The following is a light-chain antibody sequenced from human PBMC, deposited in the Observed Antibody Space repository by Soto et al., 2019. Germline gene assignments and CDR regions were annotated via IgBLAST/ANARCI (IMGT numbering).Light chain of an antibody. J-gene: IGKJ4*01. Sequence: EIVMTHSPATLSVSPGERATLSCRASQSVSSNLAWYQQKPGQAPRLLIYGASTRATGIPARFSGSGSETEFTLTISCQQCEDFAVYYCQQYNNWPPKVTFGGGTKVEIK. CDR3: QQYNNWPPKVT. CDR2: GAS. CDR1: QSVSSN. V-gene: IGKV3-15*01.